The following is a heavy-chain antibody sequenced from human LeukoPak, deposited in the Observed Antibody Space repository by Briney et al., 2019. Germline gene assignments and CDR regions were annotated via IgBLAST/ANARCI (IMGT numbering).Heavy chain of an antibody. D-gene: IGHD3-22*01. CDR2: IRYDGSSN. J-gene: IGHJ1*01. V-gene: IGHV3-30*02. CDR1: GCTFSNYG. CDR3: AKDQTYDNSAYLVY. Sequence: GGSLRLSWASSGCTFSNYGMQGGRQAPGKVLGWGAFIRYDGSSNYYADSVKGRFTISRDSSKKTVFLQMNSLRREDTAVYYCAKDQTYDNSAYLVYWGQGTLVSVSS.